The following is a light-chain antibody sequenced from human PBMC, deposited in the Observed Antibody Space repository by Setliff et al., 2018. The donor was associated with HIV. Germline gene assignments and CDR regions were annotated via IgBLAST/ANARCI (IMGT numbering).Light chain of an antibody. CDR2: EVS. CDR3: GSYAGTNNNLYV. J-gene: IGLJ1*01. Sequence: QSALTQPPSASGSPGQSATISCTGTSNDVGYYNRVSWYQQYPGKAPKVMIYEVSKRPSGVPDRFSGSKSGNTASLTVSGLQAEDEADYYCGSYAGTNNNLYVFGTGTKVTVL. V-gene: IGLV2-8*01. CDR1: SNDVGYYNR.